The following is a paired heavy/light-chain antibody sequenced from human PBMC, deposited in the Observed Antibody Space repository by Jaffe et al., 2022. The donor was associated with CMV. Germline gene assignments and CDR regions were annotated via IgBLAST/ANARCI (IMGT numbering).Light chain of an antibody. CDR1: QSIRNY. J-gene: IGKJ4*01. CDR3: QQSYSSPLT. CDR2: ATS. Sequence: DIQMTQSPSSLSASVGDGVTITCRASQSIRNYLNWYQQKPGKAPKLLIYATSNLQSGVPSRFSGGGFGTDFTLSISSLQPDDFATYFCQQSYSSPLTFGGGTKMEIK. V-gene: IGKV1-39*01.
Heavy chain of an antibody. D-gene: IGHD6-13*01. CDR1: SGSIGNYY. J-gene: IGHJ5*02. CDR2: IHTSGST. Sequence: QVQLQESGPGLVKPSETLSLTCTVSSGSIGNYYWSWIRQFAGKGLEWIGRIHTSGSTNFNPSLKSRLTMSVDTSKNQFSLKLNSVTAADTAVYFCVRSLSSAAGEVQWDLWGQGALVTVSS. V-gene: IGHV4-4*07. CDR3: VRSLSSAAGEVQWDL.